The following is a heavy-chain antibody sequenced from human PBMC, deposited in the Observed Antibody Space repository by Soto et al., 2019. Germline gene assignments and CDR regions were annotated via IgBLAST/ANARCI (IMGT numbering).Heavy chain of an antibody. D-gene: IGHD6-13*01. J-gene: IGHJ6*02. V-gene: IGHV3-7*01. CDR3: AISPGSSSWAYYYYYGVDV. CDR1: GFTFSDHW. Sequence: SCAASGFTFSDHWMSWVRQAPGKGLEWVANIKQDGSEKYYVKSVKGRFTVSRDNARNSLYLQMNSLRAEDTAVYYCAISPGSSSWAYYYYYGVDVWGQGTTVTVSS. CDR2: IKQDGSEK.